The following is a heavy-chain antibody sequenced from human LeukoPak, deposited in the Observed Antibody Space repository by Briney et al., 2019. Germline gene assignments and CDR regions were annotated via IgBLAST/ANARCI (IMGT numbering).Heavy chain of an antibody. V-gene: IGHV3-30*18. J-gene: IGHJ4*01. CDR1: GFTFSSYG. Sequence: PGGSLRLSCAASGFTFSSYGMHWVRQAPGKGLEWVAVISYDGSNKYYADSVKGRFTISRDNSKNTLYLQMNSLRAEDTAVYYCAKEVAPSSRYSSGWAFDYWGQEPLSPSPQ. CDR2: ISYDGSNK. D-gene: IGHD6-19*01. CDR3: AKEVAPSSRYSSGWAFDY.